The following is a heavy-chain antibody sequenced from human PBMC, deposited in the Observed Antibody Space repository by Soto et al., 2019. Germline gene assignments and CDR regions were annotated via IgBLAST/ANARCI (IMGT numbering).Heavy chain of an antibody. Sequence: GGSLRLSCAASGFTFSSYGMHWVRQAPGKGLEWMAVISHDGTKKYYVDSVKGRFTISRDNSKNTLYLQMNSLRAEDTAVYYCAREYCSSTSCLNWFDPWGQGTLVTVSS. CDR1: GFTFSSYG. CDR2: ISHDGTKK. D-gene: IGHD2-2*01. V-gene: IGHV3-30*03. J-gene: IGHJ5*02. CDR3: AREYCSSTSCLNWFDP.